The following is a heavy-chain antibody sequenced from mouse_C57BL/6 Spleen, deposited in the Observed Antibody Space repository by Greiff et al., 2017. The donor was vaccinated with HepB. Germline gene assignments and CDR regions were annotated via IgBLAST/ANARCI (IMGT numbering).Heavy chain of an antibody. J-gene: IGHJ4*01. Sequence: EVQLQQSGAELVRPGASVKLSCTASGFNIKDYYMHWVKQRPEQGLAWIGRIYPEDGDTESDPKFQGKATMTADTSSNTAYLQLSSLTSEDTAVYYCTTASYGSSYAMDYWGQGTSVTVSS. CDR3: TTASYGSSYAMDY. D-gene: IGHD1-1*01. CDR1: GFNIKDYY. V-gene: IGHV14-1*01. CDR2: IYPEDGDT.